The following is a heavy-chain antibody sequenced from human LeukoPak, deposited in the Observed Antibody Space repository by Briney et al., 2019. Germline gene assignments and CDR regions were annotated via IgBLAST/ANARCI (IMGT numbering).Heavy chain of an antibody. CDR3: ATVTVYGV. D-gene: IGHD2-8*01. V-gene: IGHV3-48*03. Sequence: PGGSLRLSCAASGFTFSNYEMNWVRQAPGKGLGWISYISSSGSRIYYSDSVKGRFTISRDNAKNSLYLHMNSLRAEDTAVYYCATVTVYGVWGQGTLVTVSS. CDR1: GFTFSNYE. J-gene: IGHJ4*02. CDR2: ISSSGSRI.